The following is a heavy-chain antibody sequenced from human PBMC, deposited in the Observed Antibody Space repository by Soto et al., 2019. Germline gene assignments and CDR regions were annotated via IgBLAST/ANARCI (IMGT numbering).Heavy chain of an antibody. CDR1: GGTFSSYA. J-gene: IGHJ4*02. CDR2: IIPIFGTA. Sequence: QVQLVQSGAEVKKLGSSVKVSCKASGGTFSSYAISWVRQSPGQVLEWMGGIIPIFGTANYAQKFQGRVTITADESTSTAYMELSSLRSEDTAVYYCARGHDSSGYYGSDYWGQGTLVTVSS. V-gene: IGHV1-69*12. D-gene: IGHD3-22*01. CDR3: ARGHDSSGYYGSDY.